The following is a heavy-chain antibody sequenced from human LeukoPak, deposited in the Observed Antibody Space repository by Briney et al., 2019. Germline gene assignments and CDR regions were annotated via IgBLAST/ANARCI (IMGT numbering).Heavy chain of an antibody. CDR1: GFTFSDYY. CDR2: ISSSGSTI. CDR3: AKGDYGDYEDYFDY. V-gene: IGHV3-11*01. Sequence: GGSLRLSCAASGFTFSDYYMSWIRQAPGKGLEWVSYISSSGSTIYYADSVKGRFTISRDNAKNSLYLQMNSLRTEDTALYYCAKGDYGDYEDYFDYWGQGTLVTVSS. J-gene: IGHJ4*02. D-gene: IGHD4-17*01.